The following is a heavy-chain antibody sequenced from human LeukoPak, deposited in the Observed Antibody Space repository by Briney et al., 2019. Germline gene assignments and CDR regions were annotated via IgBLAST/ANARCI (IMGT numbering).Heavy chain of an antibody. CDR2: ISSSGSTI. CDR3: ARDQSRGYGDFY. CDR1: GFTFSDYY. D-gene: IGHD4-17*01. J-gene: IGHJ4*02. V-gene: IGHV3-11*04. Sequence: GGSLRLSCAASGFTFSDYYMSWIRQAPGKGLEWVSYISSSGSTIYYADSVKGRFTVSRDNAKNSLYLQMNSLRAEDTAIYYCARDQSRGYGDFYWGQGTLVTVSS.